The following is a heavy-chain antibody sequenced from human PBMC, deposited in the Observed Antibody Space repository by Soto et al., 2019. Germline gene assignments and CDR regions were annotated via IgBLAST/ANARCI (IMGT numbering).Heavy chain of an antibody. Sequence: SETLSLTCAVYGGSFSGYYWSWIRQPPGKGLEWIGDIYYSGSTNYNPSLKSRVTISVDTSKNQFSLKLSSVTAADTAVYYCAREKVQYGNYYYYGMDVWGQGTTVTVSS. CDR2: IYYSGST. CDR1: GGSFSGYY. J-gene: IGHJ6*02. D-gene: IGHD3-10*01. CDR3: AREKVQYGNYYYYGMDV. V-gene: IGHV4-34*09.